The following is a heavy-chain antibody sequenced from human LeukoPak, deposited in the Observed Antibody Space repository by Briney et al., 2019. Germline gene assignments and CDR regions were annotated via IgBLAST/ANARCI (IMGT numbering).Heavy chain of an antibody. CDR1: GFTFSDYY. J-gene: IGHJ4*02. CDR3: ARRAGAYSHPYDY. V-gene: IGHV3-53*01. Sequence: PGGSLRLSCAASGFTFSDYYMSWIRQAPGKGLEWVSFIYSDNTHYSDSVKGRFTISRDSSKNTLYLQMNSLRAEDTAVYYCARRAGAYSHPYDYWGQGTLVTVSS. D-gene: IGHD4/OR15-4a*01. CDR2: IYSDNT.